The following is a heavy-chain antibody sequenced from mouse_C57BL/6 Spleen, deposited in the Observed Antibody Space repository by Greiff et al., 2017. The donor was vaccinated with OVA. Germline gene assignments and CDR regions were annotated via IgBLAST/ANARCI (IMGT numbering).Heavy chain of an antibody. D-gene: IGHD1-1*01. J-gene: IGHJ4*01. Sequence: QVQLQQPGAELVKPGASVKMSCKASGYTFTSYWITWVKQRPGQGLEWIGDIYPGSGSTNYNEKFKSKATLTVDTSSSTAYMQLSSLTSADSAVYYCAAAYGSSDMDYWGQGTSVTVSS. CDR2: IYPGSGST. CDR3: AAAYGSSDMDY. V-gene: IGHV1-55*01. CDR1: GYTFTSYW.